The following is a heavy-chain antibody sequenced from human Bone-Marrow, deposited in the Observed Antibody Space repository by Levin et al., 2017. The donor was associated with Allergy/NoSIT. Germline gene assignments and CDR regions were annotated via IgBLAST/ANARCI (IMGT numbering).Heavy chain of an antibody. CDR3: ARTPIVVVPSALFRREAFYYYMDV. CDR2: IDHSGAT. CDR1: GGSFSAYY. J-gene: IGHJ6*03. V-gene: IGHV4-34*01. D-gene: IGHD2-2*01. Sequence: SETLSLTCAVYGGSFSAYYWSWIRQPPGKGLEWIGEIDHSGATNYNPSLKSRVTLSVDKSKNQFSLRLISMTAADTAVYYCARTPIVVVPSALFRREAFYYYMDVWGKGTTVTVSS.